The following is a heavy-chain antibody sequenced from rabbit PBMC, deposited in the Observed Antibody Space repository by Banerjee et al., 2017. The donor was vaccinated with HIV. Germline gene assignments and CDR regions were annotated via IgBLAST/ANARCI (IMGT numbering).Heavy chain of an antibody. Sequence: QSLEESGGDLVTPGASLTLTCTASGIDFSSYYYMCWVRQAPGKGLEWIGCIYTGDGSTDYASWVNGRFTISKTSSTTVTLQMTSLTAADTATYFCARTITESNDYYDLWGPGTLVTVS. CDR2: IYTGDGST. CDR3: ARTITESNDYYDL. D-gene: IGHD1-1*01. V-gene: IGHV1S40*01. J-gene: IGHJ4*01. CDR1: GIDFSSYYY.